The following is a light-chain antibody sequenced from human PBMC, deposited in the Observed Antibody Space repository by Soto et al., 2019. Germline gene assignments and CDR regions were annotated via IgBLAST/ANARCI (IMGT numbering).Light chain of an antibody. CDR3: QQSSQWPPRT. CDR1: QSISNY. J-gene: IGKJ4*02. CDR2: DAS. Sequence: EIVLTQSPGTLSLSPGERATLSCRASQSISNYLAWYQHKPGHAPRLLISDASKRASGVPARFSGSGYGTDFPLTISSLEHEDFAVYYSQQSSQWPPRTFGGGTTVEIK. V-gene: IGKV3-11*01.